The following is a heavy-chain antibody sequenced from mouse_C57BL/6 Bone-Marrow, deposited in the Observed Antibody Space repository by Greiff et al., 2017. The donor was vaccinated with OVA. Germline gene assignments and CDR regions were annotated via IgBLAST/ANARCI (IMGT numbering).Heavy chain of an antibody. CDR3: ARWDDGYYMFAY. CDR1: GYTFTSYW. D-gene: IGHD2-3*01. CDR2: IYPGSGST. J-gene: IGHJ3*01. Sequence: VQLQQSGAELVKPGASVKMSCKASGYTFTSYWITWVKQRPGQGLEWIGDIYPGSGSTNYNEKFKSKATLTVDTSSSTAYMQLSSLTSEDSAVYYCARWDDGYYMFAYWGQGTLVTVSA. V-gene: IGHV1-55*01.